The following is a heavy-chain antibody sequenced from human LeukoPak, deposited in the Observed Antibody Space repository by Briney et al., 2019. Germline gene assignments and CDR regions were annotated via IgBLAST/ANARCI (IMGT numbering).Heavy chain of an antibody. CDR2: ISAPGTTI. Sequence: GGSLRLSCAASGFTFSTYEMNWVRQAPGKGLEWVSYISAPGTTIYYADSVKGRFTISRDNAKNSLFWQMNSLRAEDTAVYYCARVVRDGYNRIDYWGQGTLVTVSS. CDR3: ARVVRDGYNRIDY. J-gene: IGHJ4*02. D-gene: IGHD5-24*01. V-gene: IGHV3-48*03. CDR1: GFTFSTYE.